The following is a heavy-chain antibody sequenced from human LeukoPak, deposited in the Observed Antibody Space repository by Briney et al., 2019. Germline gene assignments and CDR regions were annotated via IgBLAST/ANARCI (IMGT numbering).Heavy chain of an antibody. CDR1: GFTFSNAW. Sequence: GGSLRLSCAVSGFTFSNAWVSWVRQAPGKGREWVGRIQSKTDGATTDYAAPVKGRFAISRAGSKTTLYLQMNSLKTEDTAVYYCTTGDYDYIWGSDRYVDYWGQGTLVTVSS. J-gene: IGHJ4*02. CDR3: TTGDYDYIWGSDRYVDY. CDR2: IQSKTDGATT. V-gene: IGHV3-15*01. D-gene: IGHD3-16*02.